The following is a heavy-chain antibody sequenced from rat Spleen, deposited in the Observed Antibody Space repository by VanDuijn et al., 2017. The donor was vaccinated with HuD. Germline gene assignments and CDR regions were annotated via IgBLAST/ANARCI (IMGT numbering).Heavy chain of an antibody. Sequence: EVQLVESGGGLVQPGRSLKLSCAASGFTFSDYNMAWVRQASKKGLEWVATISYDGRHTYYRDSVKGRFTISRDNAKSTLYLQMDSLRSEDTATYYCTTLGSYWGQGVMVTVSP. CDR2: ISYDGRHT. CDR3: TTLGSY. CDR1: GFTFSDYN. J-gene: IGHJ2*01. V-gene: IGHV5-7*01.